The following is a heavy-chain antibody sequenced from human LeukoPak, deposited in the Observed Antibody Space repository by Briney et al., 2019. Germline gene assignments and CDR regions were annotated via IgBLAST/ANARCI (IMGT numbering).Heavy chain of an antibody. CDR2: IYTGNST. V-gene: IGHV3-53*01. Sequence: PGGSLRLSCAASGFTINTNYMSWVRQAPGKALEWVSGIYTGNSTIYADSVRGRFTISRDNSKNTFYLQMNSLRAEDTAVYYCVGYHSESPAPWGQGTLVTVSS. D-gene: IGHD3-10*01. CDR3: VGYHSESPAP. J-gene: IGHJ5*02. CDR1: GFTINTNY.